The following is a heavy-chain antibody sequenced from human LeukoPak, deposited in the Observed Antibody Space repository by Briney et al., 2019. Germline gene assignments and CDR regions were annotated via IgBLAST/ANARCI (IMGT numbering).Heavy chain of an antibody. CDR1: GFSFSSYW. D-gene: IGHD3-22*01. J-gene: IGHJ4*02. CDR3: ARAVDSSGYLGRGDYFDY. V-gene: IGHV3-7*03. Sequence: GGSLRLSCAASGFSFSSYWMSWVRQAPGKGLEWVASIRQDGSEIYYVDSVKGRFTISRDNAKNSLYLQMNSLRAEDTAVYYCARAVDSSGYLGRGDYFDYWGQGTLVTVSS. CDR2: IRQDGSEI.